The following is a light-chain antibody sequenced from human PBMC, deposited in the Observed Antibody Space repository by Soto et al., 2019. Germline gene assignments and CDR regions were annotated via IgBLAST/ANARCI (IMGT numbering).Light chain of an antibody. V-gene: IGKV3-15*01. Sequence: EIVMTQSPATLSVSPGERATLSCRASQSVSSNFAWYQQKPGQAPRLLIYGASTRATVIPARFSGSGSGTEFTLTISSLQSEDFAVYYCQQYNNWPGTFGQGTKVEIK. CDR3: QQYNNWPGT. CDR1: QSVSSN. CDR2: GAS. J-gene: IGKJ1*01.